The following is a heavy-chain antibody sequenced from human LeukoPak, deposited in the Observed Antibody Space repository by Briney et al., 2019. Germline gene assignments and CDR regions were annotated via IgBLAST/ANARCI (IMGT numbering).Heavy chain of an antibody. Sequence: ASVKVSCKASGYTFSSYYIHWVRQAPGQGLEWMGIINPSGGITTYAQKFEGRVTMTRDTSTSTVDMKLSRLTSEDTAVYYCARYSGSYHTYFDSWGQGTLVTVSS. CDR2: INPSGGIT. CDR3: ARYSGSYHTYFDS. V-gene: IGHV1-46*01. J-gene: IGHJ4*02. D-gene: IGHD1-26*01. CDR1: GYTFSSYY.